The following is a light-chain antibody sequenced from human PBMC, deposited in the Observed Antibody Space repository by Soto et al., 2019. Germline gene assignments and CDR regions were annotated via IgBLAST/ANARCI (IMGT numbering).Light chain of an antibody. CDR2: GAS. CDR3: PQYSSSPPT. Sequence: EIVLTQSPGTLSLSPGDRATLSCRASQSLSSRYLAWYRQKPGQAPRLLIYGASNRATGIPDRFSGSGSGPDFALTISRLEPGDFAVYYCPQYSSSPPTFGGGTKVEIK. V-gene: IGKV3-20*01. J-gene: IGKJ4*01. CDR1: QSLSSRY.